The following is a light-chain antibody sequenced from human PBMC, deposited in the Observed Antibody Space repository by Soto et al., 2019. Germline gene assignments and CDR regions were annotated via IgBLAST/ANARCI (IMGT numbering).Light chain of an antibody. V-gene: IGKV3-20*01. CDR1: QSVGGNY. J-gene: IGKJ2*01. CDR2: AAS. CDR3: QQYGSSLRT. Sequence: EIVLTQSPGTLSLSPGERATLSCRASQSVGGNYLAWYQQKPGQAPRLLVYAASTRATGIPDRFSGSGSGTDFSLTISRLEPEDFAVYYCQQYGSSLRTFGQGTKLELK.